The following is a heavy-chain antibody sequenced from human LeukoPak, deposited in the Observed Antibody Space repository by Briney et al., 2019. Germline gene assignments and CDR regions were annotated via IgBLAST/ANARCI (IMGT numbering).Heavy chain of an antibody. CDR3: ARDHSPYCSGGSCYSGYFDY. CDR1: GYTFTGYY. V-gene: IGHV1-2*02. CDR2: INPNSGGT. J-gene: IGHJ4*02. D-gene: IGHD2-15*01. Sequence: ASVEVSCKASGYTFTGYYMHWVRQAPGQGLEWMGWINPNSGGTNYAQKFQGRVTMTRDTSISTAYMELSRLRSDDTAVYYCARDHSPYCSGGSCYSGYFDYWGQGTLVTVSS.